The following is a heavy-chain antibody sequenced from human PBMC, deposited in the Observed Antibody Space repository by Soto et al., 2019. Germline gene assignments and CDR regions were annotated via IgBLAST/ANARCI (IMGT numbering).Heavy chain of an antibody. CDR2: INPSGGST. CDR3: ARDGREQQLASDFDY. Sequence: ASVKVSCKASGYTFTSYYMHWVRQAPGQGLEWMGIINPSGGSTSYAQKFQGRVTMTRDTSTSTVYMELSSLRSEDTAVYYCARDGREQQLASDFDYWGQGPLVTVSS. D-gene: IGHD6-13*01. J-gene: IGHJ4*02. V-gene: IGHV1-46*03. CDR1: GYTFTSYY.